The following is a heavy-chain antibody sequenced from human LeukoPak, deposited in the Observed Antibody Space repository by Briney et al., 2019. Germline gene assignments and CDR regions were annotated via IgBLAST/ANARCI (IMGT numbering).Heavy chain of an antibody. CDR3: AKYDIVVVPAAMVDY. J-gene: IGHJ4*02. CDR1: GLTFSSYA. V-gene: IGHV3-23*01. CDR2: ISGSGGST. Sequence: GGSLRPSCAASGLTFSSYAMSWVRQAPGKGLEWVSAISGSGGSTYYADSVKGRFTISRDNSKNTLYLQMNSLRAEDTAVYYCAKYDIVVVPAAMVDYWGQGTLVTVSS. D-gene: IGHD2-2*01.